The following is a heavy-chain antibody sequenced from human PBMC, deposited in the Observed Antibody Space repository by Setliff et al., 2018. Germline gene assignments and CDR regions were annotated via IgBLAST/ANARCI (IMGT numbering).Heavy chain of an antibody. CDR3: VRDLHWGFDY. Sequence: GGSLRLSCAASGFTFSSYAMSWVRQAPGKGLEWVSIIYSGVSTYYADSVKGRFTISRDNVKNSLFLQMNSMTAEDTAVYYCVRDLHWGFDYWGLGTLVTVSS. CDR1: GFTFSSYA. V-gene: IGHV3-66*01. J-gene: IGHJ4*02. CDR2: IYSGVST. D-gene: IGHD7-27*01.